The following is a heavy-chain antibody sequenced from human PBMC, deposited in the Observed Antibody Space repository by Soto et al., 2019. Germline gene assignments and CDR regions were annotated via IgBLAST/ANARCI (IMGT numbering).Heavy chain of an antibody. CDR2: IDPSDSYT. J-gene: IGHJ4*02. D-gene: IGHD3-22*01. CDR1: GYSFTSYW. Sequence: PGQSLKISCKGSGYSFTSYWISWVRQMPGKGLEWMVRIDPSDSYTNYSPSFQGHVTISADKSISAAYLQWSSLKASDTAMYYCARTAYYYDSSIEPFDYWGQGTLVTVSS. CDR3: ARTAYYYDSSIEPFDY. V-gene: IGHV5-10-1*01.